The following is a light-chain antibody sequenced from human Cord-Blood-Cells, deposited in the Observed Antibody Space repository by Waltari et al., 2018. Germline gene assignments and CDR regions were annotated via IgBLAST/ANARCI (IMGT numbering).Light chain of an antibody. J-gene: IGKJ3*01. CDR1: QSVSSSY. Sequence: DIVLTQSPGTLSLSPGERATLSCRASQSVSSSYLAWSQQKPGQAPRLLIYGASSGATGSPDRFSGSGSGTDFTLTISRLEPEDFAVYYCQQYGSSPFTFGPGTKVDIK. V-gene: IGKV3-20*01. CDR2: GAS. CDR3: QQYGSSPFT.